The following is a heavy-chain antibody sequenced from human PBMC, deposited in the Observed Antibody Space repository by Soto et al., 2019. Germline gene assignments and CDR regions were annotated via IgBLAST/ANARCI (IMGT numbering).Heavy chain of an antibody. J-gene: IGHJ6*02. CDR3: ARAGPWYYYGSGSYYNYYYYGMDV. Sequence: GGSLRLSCAASGFTFSSYGMHWVRQAPGKGLEWVAVIWYDGSNKYYADSVKGRFTISRDNSKNTLYLQMNSLRAEDTAVYYCARAGPWYYYGSGSYYNYYYYGMDVWGQGTTVTVSS. CDR1: GFTFSSYG. V-gene: IGHV3-33*01. D-gene: IGHD3-10*01. CDR2: IWYDGSNK.